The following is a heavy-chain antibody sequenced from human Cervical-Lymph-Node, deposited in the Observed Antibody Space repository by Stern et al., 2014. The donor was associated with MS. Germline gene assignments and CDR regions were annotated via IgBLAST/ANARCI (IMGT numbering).Heavy chain of an antibody. CDR3: AISNSDDY. CDR2: INPSDGIT. V-gene: IGHV1-46*01. D-gene: IGHD4-11*01. CDR1: RYTYTSYN. J-gene: IGHJ4*02. Sequence: VQLVESGAEVKKPGASVKVSCKAFRYTYTSYNIHWVRQAPGQGLEWMGIINPSDGITNYTQKFQGRVTMTRDTSTGTVYMELSSLRSDDTAVYYCAISNSDDYWGQGTLVTVSS.